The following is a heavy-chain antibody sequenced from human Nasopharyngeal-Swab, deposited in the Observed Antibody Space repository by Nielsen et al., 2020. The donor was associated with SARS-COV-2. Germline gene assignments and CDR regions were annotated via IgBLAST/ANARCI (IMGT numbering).Heavy chain of an antibody. J-gene: IGHJ3*02. CDR3: ARGVYDSSGYLEVDAFDI. CDR2: IYHSGST. V-gene: IGHV4-30-2*01. Sequence: WIRQPPGKGLEWIGCIYHSGSTYYNPSLKSRVTISVDRSKNQFSLKLSSVTAADTAVYYCARGVYDSSGYLEVDAFDIWGQGTMVTVSS. D-gene: IGHD3-22*01.